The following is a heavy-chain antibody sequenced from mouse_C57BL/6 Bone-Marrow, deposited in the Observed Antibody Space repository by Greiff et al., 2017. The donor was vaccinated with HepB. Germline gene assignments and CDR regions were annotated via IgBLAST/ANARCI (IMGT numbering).Heavy chain of an antibody. J-gene: IGHJ2*01. CDR3: ALRDGSSYNFDY. V-gene: IGHV1-55*01. CDR1: GYTFTSYW. CDR2: IYPGSGST. D-gene: IGHD1-1*01. Sequence: QVQLQQPGAELVKPGASVKMSCKASGYTFTSYWITWVKQRPGQGLEWIEDIYPGSGSTNYNEKFKSKATLTVDTSSSTAYMQLSSLTSEDSAVYYFALRDGSSYNFDYWGQGTTLTVSS.